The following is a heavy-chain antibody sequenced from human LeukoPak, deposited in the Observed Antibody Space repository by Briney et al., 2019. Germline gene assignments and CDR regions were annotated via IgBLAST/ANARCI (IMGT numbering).Heavy chain of an antibody. Sequence: VGSLRLSSVASGFSFTLYWMQWVRPAPGKGLVWVSRLDIDGNTTDYADSVDGRFTISRDNAKNTLFLQMNSLRADDAALYYCARDPSSWNGYFDYWGQGSLVTVSS. J-gene: IGHJ4*02. D-gene: IGHD1-1*01. CDR2: LDIDGNTT. CDR3: ARDPSSWNGYFDY. CDR1: GFSFTLYW. V-gene: IGHV3-74*01.